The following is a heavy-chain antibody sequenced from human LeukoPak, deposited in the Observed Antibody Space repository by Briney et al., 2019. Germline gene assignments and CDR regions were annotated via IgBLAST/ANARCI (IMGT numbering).Heavy chain of an antibody. CDR2: IRSKAYGGTT. Sequence: GGSLRLSCIASGFTFGDYAMSWVRQAPGKGLEWVGFIRSKAYGGTTEYAASVKGRFTISRDDSKSIAYLQMNSLKSEDTAVYYCTRDIGCSSTSCYIWNYYYYYMDVWGKGTTVTVSS. V-gene: IGHV3-49*04. D-gene: IGHD2-2*02. CDR3: TRDIGCSSTSCYIWNYYYYYMDV. J-gene: IGHJ6*03. CDR1: GFTFGDYA.